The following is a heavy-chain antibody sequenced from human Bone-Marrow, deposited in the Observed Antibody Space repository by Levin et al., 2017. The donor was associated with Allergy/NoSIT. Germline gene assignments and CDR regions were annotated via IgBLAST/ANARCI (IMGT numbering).Heavy chain of an antibody. J-gene: IGHJ4*02. Sequence: RTGGSLRLSCATSGFNFSGSAMHWVRQASGKGPEWVGRIRTKPNNYATAYDASVKGRFTISRDDSEKVAYLQMNSLKTDDTAVYYCTFDGGFDYWGQGTLVTVSS. D-gene: IGHD3-10*01. CDR3: TFDGGFDY. CDR2: IRTKPNNYAT. CDR1: GFNFSGSA. V-gene: IGHV3-73*01.